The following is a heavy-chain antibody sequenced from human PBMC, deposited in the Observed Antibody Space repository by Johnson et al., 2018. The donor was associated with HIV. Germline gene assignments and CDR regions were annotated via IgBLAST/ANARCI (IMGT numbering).Heavy chain of an antibody. CDR1: GFTFSDYY. D-gene: IGHD2-21*02. Sequence: QEQLVESGGGLVKPGGSLRLSCAASGFTFSDYYMSWIRQAPGQGLEWVSYISSSGGTTYNADSVQVRFTISRNNAKNLLYLQMNSMRAEDTAVYYCARPGGDPLTDDAFDIWGQGTMVTVSS. CDR2: ISSSGGTT. J-gene: IGHJ3*02. CDR3: ARPGGDPLTDDAFDI. V-gene: IGHV3-11*04.